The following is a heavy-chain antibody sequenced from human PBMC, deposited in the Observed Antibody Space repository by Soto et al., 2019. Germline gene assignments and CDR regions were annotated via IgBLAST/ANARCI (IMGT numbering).Heavy chain of an antibody. CDR3: ARCGEPMDY. CDR1: GYTFTSYA. D-gene: IGHD2-21*01. J-gene: IGHJ4*02. CDR2: INAGNGNT. V-gene: IGHV1-3*05. Sequence: QVQLVQSGAEEKKPGASVKVSCKASGYTFTSYAMNWVRQAPGQRLEWMGWINAGNGNTTYSQKFQGRVTITRDTSASTAYMELSSLRSEDTAVDYCARCGEPMDYWGQGTLVTVS.